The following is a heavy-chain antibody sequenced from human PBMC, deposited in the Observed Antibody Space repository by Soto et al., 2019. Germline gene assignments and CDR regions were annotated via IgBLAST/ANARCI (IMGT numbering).Heavy chain of an antibody. V-gene: IGHV4-4*02. CDR1: GGSIRSNNW. D-gene: IGHD3-9*01. CDR3: AGLNFYLLTGQYAFYI. CDR2: IFHSGST. Sequence: SETLSLTCAVSGGSIRSNNWWSWVRQPPGKGLEWIGEIFHSGSTYYNPSLKTRVTISVDKSKNQFSLKLSSVTAADTAVYYCAGLNFYLLTGQYAFYIWGQGTMVTVSS. J-gene: IGHJ3*02.